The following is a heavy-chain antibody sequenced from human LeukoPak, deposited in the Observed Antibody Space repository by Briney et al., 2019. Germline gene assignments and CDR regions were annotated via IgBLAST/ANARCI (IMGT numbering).Heavy chain of an antibody. D-gene: IGHD2-2*01. J-gene: IGHJ6*04. CDR2: ISSSGSTI. V-gene: IGHV3-11*04. Sequence: GGSLRLSCAATGLTFSDSYMSWIRQAPGKGLEWVSYISSSGSTIYYADSVKGRFTISRDNAKNSLYLQMNSLRAEDTAVYYCARDSDIVVVPAAMDVWGKGTTVTVSS. CDR1: GLTFSDSY. CDR3: ARDSDIVVVPAAMDV.